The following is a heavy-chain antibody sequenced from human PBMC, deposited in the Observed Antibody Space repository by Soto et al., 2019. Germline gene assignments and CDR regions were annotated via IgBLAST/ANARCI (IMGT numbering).Heavy chain of an antibody. CDR2: IDPSDSYT. CDR1: GYSFTSYW. J-gene: IGHJ4*02. D-gene: IGHD6-13*01. CDR3: ARHSIAAAGTLGTDY. Sequence: GESLKISCKGSGYSFTSYWISWVRQMPVKGLEWMGRIDPSDSYTNYSPSFQGHVTISADKSISTAYLQWSSLKASDTAMYYCARHSIAAAGTLGTDYWGQGTLVTVSS. V-gene: IGHV5-10-1*01.